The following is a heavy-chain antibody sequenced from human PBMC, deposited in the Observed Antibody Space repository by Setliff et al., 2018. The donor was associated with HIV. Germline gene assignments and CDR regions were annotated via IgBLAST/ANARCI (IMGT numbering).Heavy chain of an antibody. CDR3: ARSTAEIAVAGI. D-gene: IGHD6-19*01. Sequence: SETLSLTCTVSGGSISSSNWWSWVRQPPGKGLEWIGEIYHSGSTNYNPSLKSRVTISVDKSNNQFSLRLSSVTAADTAVYYCARSTAEIAVAGIWGQGTMVTVSS. J-gene: IGHJ3*02. CDR1: GGSISSSNW. CDR2: IYHSGST. V-gene: IGHV4-4*02.